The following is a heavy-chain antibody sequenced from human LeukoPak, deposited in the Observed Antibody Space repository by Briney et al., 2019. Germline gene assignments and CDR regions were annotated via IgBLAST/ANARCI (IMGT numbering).Heavy chain of an antibody. V-gene: IGHV4-59*08. CDR3: ARHSSYALRHSGYYYRMDV. CDR2: IYYSGST. D-gene: IGHD2-8*01. J-gene: IGHJ6*02. Sequence: SETLSLTCAVYGGSFSGYYWSWIRQPPGKGLEWIGYIYYSGSTNCNPSLKSRVTISVDTSKNQFSLKLSSVTAADTAVYFCARHSSYALRHSGYYYRMDVWGQGTTVTVSS. CDR1: GGSFSGYY.